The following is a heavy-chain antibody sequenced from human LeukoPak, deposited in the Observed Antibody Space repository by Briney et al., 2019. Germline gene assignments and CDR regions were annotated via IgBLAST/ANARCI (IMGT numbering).Heavy chain of an antibody. D-gene: IGHD5-24*01. CDR3: ARGLEMATIGVGDY. CDR1: GGTFSSYA. CDR2: IIPIFGTA. Sequence: ASVKVSCKASGGTFSSYAISWVRQAPGQGLEWMGGIIPIFGTANYAQKFQGRVTITADESTSTAYMELSSLRSEDTAVYYCARGLEMATIGVGDYWGQGTLVTVSS. J-gene: IGHJ4*02. V-gene: IGHV1-69*01.